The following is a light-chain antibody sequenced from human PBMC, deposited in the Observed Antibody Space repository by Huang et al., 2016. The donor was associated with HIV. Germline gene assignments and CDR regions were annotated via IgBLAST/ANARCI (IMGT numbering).Light chain of an antibody. Sequence: EIAMTQSPATLYVSPGERVTLSCRASHSVSSNLAWYQQKPGQAPRLLLYGASTRDRGIPGRLSGSGSGTEFTLTISSLQSEDFAMYYCQQYNNWPPGDTFGQGTKLQIK. CDR3: QQYNNWPPGDT. CDR1: HSVSSN. CDR2: GAS. J-gene: IGKJ2*01. V-gene: IGKV3-15*01.